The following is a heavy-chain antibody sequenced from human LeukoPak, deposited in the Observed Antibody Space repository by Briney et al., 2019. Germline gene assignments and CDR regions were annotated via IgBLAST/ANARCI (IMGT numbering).Heavy chain of an antibody. D-gene: IGHD6-13*01. CDR1: GGSISSSSYY. V-gene: IGHV4-39*07. J-gene: IGHJ5*02. CDR3: ARGTLKIAAAENWFDP. Sequence: SETLSLTCTVSGGSISSSSYYWGWIRQPPGKGLEWIGSIYYSGSTYYNPSLKSRVTISVDTSKNQFSLKLSSVTAADTAVYYCARGTLKIAAAENWFDPWGQGTLVTVSS. CDR2: IYYSGST.